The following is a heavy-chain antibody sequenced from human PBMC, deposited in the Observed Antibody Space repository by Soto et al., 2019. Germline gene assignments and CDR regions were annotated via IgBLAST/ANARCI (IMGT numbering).Heavy chain of an antibody. CDR1: GFTFSSYA. J-gene: IGHJ4*02. V-gene: IGHV3-23*01. D-gene: IGHD5-18*01. CDR2: ISGSGGGT. CDR3: AKDGYSYRYPSHFAH. Sequence: EVQLLDSGGGLVQPGGSLRLSCAASGFTFSSYAMSWVRQAPGKGLEWVSGISGSGGGTYYSDSVKGRLTISRDNSQNRPNLQMSGTRAEDTAAYYCAKDGYSYRYPSHFAHWGQGTLVTVSS.